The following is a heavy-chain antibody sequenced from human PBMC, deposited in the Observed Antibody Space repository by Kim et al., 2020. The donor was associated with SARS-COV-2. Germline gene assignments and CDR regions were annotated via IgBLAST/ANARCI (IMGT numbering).Heavy chain of an antibody. J-gene: IGHJ4*02. CDR3: ASYQRVPAAADY. CDR2: IYHSGST. V-gene: IGHV4-4*02. Sequence: SETLSLTCAVSGGSNSSSNWWSWVRQPPGKGLEWIGEIYHSGSTNYNPSLKSRVTISVDKSKNQFSLKLSSVTAADTAVYYCASYQRVPAAADYWGQGTLVTVSS. D-gene: IGHD2-2*01. CDR1: GGSNSSSNW.